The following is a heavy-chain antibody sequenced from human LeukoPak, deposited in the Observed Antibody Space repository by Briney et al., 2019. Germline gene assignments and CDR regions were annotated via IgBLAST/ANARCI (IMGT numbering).Heavy chain of an antibody. CDR1: GGSISSSSYY. CDR2: IYYSGST. CDR3: ARLRGYSYGPIDY. V-gene: IGHV4-39*01. D-gene: IGHD5-18*01. Sequence: SETLSLTCTVSGGSISSSSYYWGWIRQPPGKGLEWIGSIYYSGSTYYNPSLKSRVTISVDTSKNQFSLKLSSVTAADTAAYYCARLRGYSYGPIDYWGQGTLITVSS. J-gene: IGHJ4*02.